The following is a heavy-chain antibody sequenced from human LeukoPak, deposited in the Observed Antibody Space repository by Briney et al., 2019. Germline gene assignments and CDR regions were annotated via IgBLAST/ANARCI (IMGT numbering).Heavy chain of an antibody. J-gene: IGHJ4*02. Sequence: SETLSLTCAVYGGSFSGYYWSWIRQPPGKGLEWIGEINHSGSTNYNPSLKSRVTISVDTSKNQFSLKLSSVTAADTAVYYRARVGRRVTAIRNYYFDYWGQGTLVTVSS. CDR2: INHSGST. CDR1: GGSFSGYY. V-gene: IGHV4-34*01. D-gene: IGHD2-21*02. CDR3: ARVGRRVTAIRNYYFDY.